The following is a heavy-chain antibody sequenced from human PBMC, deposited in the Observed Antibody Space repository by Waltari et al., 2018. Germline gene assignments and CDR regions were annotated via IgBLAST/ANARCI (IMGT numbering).Heavy chain of an antibody. CDR2: IKQDGSDR. Sequence: EVQLVESGGGLVQPGGSLRLSCAASGFTFGLYMVSWLRQAPGKGLEWVANIKQDGSDRKYVDAVKGRFTVSRDNAQNSLYLQMSSLRAEDTAIYFCVRDGASSGVVGAFDIWGRGTMVTVSS. CDR3: VRDGASSGVVGAFDI. V-gene: IGHV3-7*01. CDR1: GFTFGLYM. D-gene: IGHD3-22*01. J-gene: IGHJ3*02.